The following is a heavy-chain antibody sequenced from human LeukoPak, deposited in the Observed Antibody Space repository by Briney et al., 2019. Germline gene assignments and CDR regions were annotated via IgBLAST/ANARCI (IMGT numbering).Heavy chain of an antibody. J-gene: IGHJ4*02. D-gene: IGHD6-19*01. V-gene: IGHV1-69*05. CDR2: IIPIFGTA. Sequence: ASVKVSCKASGYTFTSYDINWVRQAPGQGLEWMGGIIPIFGTANYAQKFQGRVTMTRDTSTSTVYMELSSLRSEDTAVYYCARGDGYSSGWYPTSVDYWGQGTLVTVSS. CDR1: GYTFTSYD. CDR3: ARGDGYSSGWYPTSVDY.